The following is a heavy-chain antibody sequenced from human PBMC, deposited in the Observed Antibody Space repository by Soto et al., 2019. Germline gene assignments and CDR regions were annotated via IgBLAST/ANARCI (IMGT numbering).Heavy chain of an antibody. CDR1: GFTFSSYW. CDR2: INSDGSST. Sequence: GGSLRLSCAASGFTFSSYWMHWVRQAPGKGLVWVSRINSDGSSTSYADSVKGRFTISRDNAKNTLYLQMNSLRAEDTAVYYCARVQPYGGVIPYWGQGTLVTVSS. V-gene: IGHV3-74*01. CDR3: ARVQPYGGVIPY. D-gene: IGHD3-16*02. J-gene: IGHJ4*02.